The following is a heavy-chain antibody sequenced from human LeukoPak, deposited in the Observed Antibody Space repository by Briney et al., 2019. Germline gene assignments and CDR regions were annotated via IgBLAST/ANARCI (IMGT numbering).Heavy chain of an antibody. CDR2: IYPGDSDT. Sequence: PGESLKISCKDFGYSFSDYWIGWVRQMPGKGLEWMGIIYPGDSDTVYSPSFRGQVTISADKSINTAYLQWRSLKVSDTAMYFCARHSYDVLKWGRGTLVTVSS. V-gene: IGHV5-51*01. CDR3: ARHSYDVLK. CDR1: GYSFSDYW. J-gene: IGHJ4*02. D-gene: IGHD3-9*01.